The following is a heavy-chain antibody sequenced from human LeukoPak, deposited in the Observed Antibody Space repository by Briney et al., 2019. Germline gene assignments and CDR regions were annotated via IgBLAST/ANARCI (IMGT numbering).Heavy chain of an antibody. CDR3: ARGNYDFWSGYSDAFDI. J-gene: IGHJ3*02. D-gene: IGHD3-3*01. CDR1: GGSISSYY. Sequence: SEALSLTCTVSGGSISSYYWSWIRQPPGKGLEWIRYIYYSGSTNYNPSLKSRVTISVDTSKNQFSLKLSSVTAADTAVYYCARGNYDFWSGYSDAFDIWGQGTMVTVSS. V-gene: IGHV4-59*01. CDR2: IYYSGST.